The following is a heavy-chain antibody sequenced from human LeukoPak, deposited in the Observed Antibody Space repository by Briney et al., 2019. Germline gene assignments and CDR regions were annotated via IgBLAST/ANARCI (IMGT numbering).Heavy chain of an antibody. Sequence: VASVKVSCKASGYTFSSYGISWVRQAPGQGLEWMGWISGDNGSTNYAQKLQGRVTMTTDTSTNTAYMELRSLRSDDSAIYYCAREDTRRGSRGYFDYWGQGTLVTVSS. CDR1: GYTFSSYG. V-gene: IGHV1-18*01. D-gene: IGHD2-2*01. CDR3: AREDTRRGSRGYFDY. J-gene: IGHJ4*02. CDR2: ISGDNGST.